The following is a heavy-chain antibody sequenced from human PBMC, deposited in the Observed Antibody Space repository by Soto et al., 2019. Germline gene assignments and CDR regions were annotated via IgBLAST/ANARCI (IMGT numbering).Heavy chain of an antibody. CDR1: GFTFSSYG. J-gene: IGHJ6*02. V-gene: IGHV3-30*18. CDR3: AKDVITMVRGVIYYYYGMDV. D-gene: IGHD3-10*01. CDR2: ISYDGSNK. Sequence: PGGSLRLSCAASGFTFSSYGMHWVRQAPDKGLEWVAVISYDGSNKYYADSVKGRFTISRDNSKNTLYLQMNSLRAEDTAVYYCAKDVITMVRGVIYYYYGMDVWGQGTTVTVSS.